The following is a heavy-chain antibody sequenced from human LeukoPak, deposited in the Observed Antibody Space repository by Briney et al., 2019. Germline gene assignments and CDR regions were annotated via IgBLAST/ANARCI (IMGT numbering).Heavy chain of an antibody. V-gene: IGHV3-74*01. CDR3: ARGVAVAAKDY. CDR1: GFTFSSYW. J-gene: IGHJ4*02. CDR2: INSDGSST. Sequence: GGSLRLSCAASGFTFSSYWMHWVRQAPGKGLVWVSRINSDGSSTSYADSVKGRFTISRDNAKNTLYLQMNSLRAEDTAVYYCARGVAVAAKDYWGQGTLVTVSS. D-gene: IGHD6-19*01.